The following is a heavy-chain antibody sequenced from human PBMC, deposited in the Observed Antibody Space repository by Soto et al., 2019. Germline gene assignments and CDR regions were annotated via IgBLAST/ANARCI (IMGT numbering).Heavy chain of an antibody. CDR1: GCTCINYA. CDR3: AKHYYGPEH. Sequence: GGSLRLSCAASGCTCINYAMTWVRQAPGKGLEWVSRISGSSGNTYYSDSVKGRFSVSRDSSKNTLYLQMSSLRAEDTAVYYCAKHYYGPEHWGQGTLVTVSS. J-gene: IGHJ4*02. D-gene: IGHD3-10*01. CDR2: ISGSSGNT. V-gene: IGHV3-23*01.